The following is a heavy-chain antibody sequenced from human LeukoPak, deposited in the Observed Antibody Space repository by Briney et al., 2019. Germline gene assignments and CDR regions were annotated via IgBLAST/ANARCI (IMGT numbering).Heavy chain of an antibody. J-gene: IGHJ6*02. CDR1: GFTLSTNA. Sequence: GGSLRLSCLTSGFTLSTNAMSWVRQAPGKGLEWISGISGSGASTYYADSVKGRFTISRDNSKNTLYLQMSSLRAEDTAVYYCARGAPRNYYYYGMDVWGQGTTVTVSS. CDR3: ARGAPRNYYYYGMDV. D-gene: IGHD3-16*01. CDR2: ISGSGAST. V-gene: IGHV3-23*01.